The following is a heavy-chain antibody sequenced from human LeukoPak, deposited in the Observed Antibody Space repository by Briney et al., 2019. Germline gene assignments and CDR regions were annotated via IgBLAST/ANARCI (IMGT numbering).Heavy chain of an antibody. V-gene: IGHV4-39*01. CDR2: IYYSGST. J-gene: IGHJ4*02. D-gene: IGHD6-13*01. Sequence: SETLSLTCTVSGGSISSSSYYWGWIRQPPGKGLEWIGSIYYSGSTYYNPSLKSRVTISVDTSKNQFSLKLSSVTAADTAVYYCARHERAAGIDYWGQGTLVTVSS. CDR1: GGSISSSSYY. CDR3: ARHERAAGIDY.